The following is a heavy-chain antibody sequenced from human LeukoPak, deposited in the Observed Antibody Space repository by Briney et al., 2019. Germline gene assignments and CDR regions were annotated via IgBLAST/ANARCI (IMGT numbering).Heavy chain of an antibody. V-gene: IGHV3-33*01. CDR1: GFTFSSFG. D-gene: IGHD3-10*01. Sequence: GGSLRLSCAASGFTFSSFGMHWVRQAPGKGLERVAIVWYDGSKRYYADSVKGRFTISRGDSKNTLYLQMNSLRAEDTAVYYCARDGKGFGELLYWGQGTLVTVSS. CDR3: ARDGKGFGELLY. J-gene: IGHJ4*02. CDR2: VWYDGSKR.